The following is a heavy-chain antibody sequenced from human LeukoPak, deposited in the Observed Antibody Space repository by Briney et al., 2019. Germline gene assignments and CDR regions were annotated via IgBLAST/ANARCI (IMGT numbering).Heavy chain of an antibody. Sequence: PSETLSLTCTFSGGSISSYYWSWLRQPAGKGLEWIGRIYTSGSTNYNPSLKSRVTMSVDTSKNQFSLKLSSVTAADTAVYYCARDSIAVAGDYYYGMDVWGQGTTVTVSS. CDR3: ARDSIAVAGDYYYGMDV. V-gene: IGHV4-4*07. CDR2: IYTSGST. J-gene: IGHJ6*02. CDR1: GGSISSYY. D-gene: IGHD6-19*01.